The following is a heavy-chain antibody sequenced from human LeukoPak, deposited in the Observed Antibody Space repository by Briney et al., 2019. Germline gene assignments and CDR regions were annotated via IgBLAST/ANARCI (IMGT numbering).Heavy chain of an antibody. V-gene: IGHV4-34*01. CDR2: INHSGST. CDR3: ARQAQRSFDI. Sequence: PSQTLSLTCTVSGGALSSGGYYWSWIRQPPGKGLEWIGEINHSGSTNYNPSLKSRVTISVDTSKNQFSLKLSSVTAADTAVYYCARQAQRSFDIWGQGTMVTVSS. J-gene: IGHJ3*02. CDR1: GGALSSGGYY.